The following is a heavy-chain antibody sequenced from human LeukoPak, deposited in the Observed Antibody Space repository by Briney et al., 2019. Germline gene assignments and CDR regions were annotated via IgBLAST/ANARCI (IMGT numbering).Heavy chain of an antibody. CDR2: IYYSGST. J-gene: IGHJ4*02. D-gene: IGHD4-17*01. CDR3: ARKDYGDPNGR. Sequence: SETLSLTCTVSGGSISSSSYYWGWIRQPPGKGLEWIGSIYYSGSTYYNPSLKSRVTISVDTSKNQFSLKLSSVTAADTAVYYCARKDYGDPNGRWGQGTLVTVSS. CDR1: GGSISSSSYY. V-gene: IGHV4-39*01.